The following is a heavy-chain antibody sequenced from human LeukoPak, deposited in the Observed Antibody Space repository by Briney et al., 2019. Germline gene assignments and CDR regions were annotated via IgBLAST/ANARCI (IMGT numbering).Heavy chain of an antibody. V-gene: IGHV5-51*01. Sequence: NRGESLKISCKGSGYSFINYWIGWVRQMPGKGLEWMGTIYPGDSDTRYSPSFQGQVTISADKSISTAYLQWSSLKASDTAMYYCARSGTSGLRFFDYWGRGTLVTVSS. CDR2: IYPGDSDT. J-gene: IGHJ4*02. CDR1: GYSFINYW. D-gene: IGHD3-3*01. CDR3: ARSGTSGLRFFDY.